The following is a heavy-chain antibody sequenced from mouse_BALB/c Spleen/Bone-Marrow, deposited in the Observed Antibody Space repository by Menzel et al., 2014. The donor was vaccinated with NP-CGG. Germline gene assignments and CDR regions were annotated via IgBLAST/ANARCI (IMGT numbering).Heavy chain of an antibody. Sequence: EVQLQQSGGGLVQPGGSLRLSCTTSGFTFTNYFMTWVRQPPGKALEWLGFIRNKANGYTTENNPSVKGRFTISRDNSQGIFYLQMNTLRAEDSAIYYCARDYNGYFDFWGQGTTLTVSS. CDR1: GFTFTNYF. CDR3: ARDYNGYFDF. CDR2: IRNKANGYTT. D-gene: IGHD6-1*01. V-gene: IGHV7-3*02. J-gene: IGHJ2*01.